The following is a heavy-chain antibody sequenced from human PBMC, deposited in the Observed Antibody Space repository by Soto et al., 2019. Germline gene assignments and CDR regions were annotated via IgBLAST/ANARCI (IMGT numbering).Heavy chain of an antibody. J-gene: IGHJ6*02. CDR1: GYNFISYD. CDR2: MNPDTDFGNT. Sequence: QVQLVQSGAEVKKPGASVKVSCKASGYNFISYDINWVRQAPGQGLEWMGWMNPDTDFGNTGYAPKFQGRVTMTRDTSTNTAYLELSSLRSDDTAIYYCARTSSWYNSYSGLDAWGQGTTVIVSS. V-gene: IGHV1-8*01. D-gene: IGHD6-19*01. CDR3: ARTSSWYNSYSGLDA.